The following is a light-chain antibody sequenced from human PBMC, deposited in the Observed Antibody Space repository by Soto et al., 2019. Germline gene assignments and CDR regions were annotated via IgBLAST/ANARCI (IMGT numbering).Light chain of an antibody. CDR1: QSVSSN. CDR3: HQYNNWPYT. J-gene: IGKJ2*01. CDR2: GAS. Sequence: EIVMTQSPATLSVSPGERATLSCRASQSVSSNLAWYQQKPGQAPRLLIYGASTRATGIPARFSGSGSGTESTLTFSSLQSEDFAVYYCHQYNNWPYTFGQGTKLEIK. V-gene: IGKV3D-15*01.